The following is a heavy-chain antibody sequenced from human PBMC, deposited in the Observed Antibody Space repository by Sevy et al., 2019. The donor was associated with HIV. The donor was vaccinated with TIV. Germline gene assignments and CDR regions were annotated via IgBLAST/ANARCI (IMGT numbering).Heavy chain of an antibody. J-gene: IGHJ3*02. V-gene: IGHV3-7*01. D-gene: IGHD3-3*01. CDR2: IKQDGSEK. Sequence: GGSLRLSCAASGFTFSSYWMSWVRQAPGKGLEWVANIKQDGSEKYYVDSVKGRFTISRDNAKNSLYLQVNSLRAEDTAVYYCARLNRGYDFWSGYSAGGAFDIWGQGTMVTVSS. CDR1: GFTFSSYW. CDR3: ARLNRGYDFWSGYSAGGAFDI.